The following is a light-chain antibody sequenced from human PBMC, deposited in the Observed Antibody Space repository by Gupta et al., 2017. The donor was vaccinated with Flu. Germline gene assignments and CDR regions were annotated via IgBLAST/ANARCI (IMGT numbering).Light chain of an antibody. J-gene: IGLJ3*02. CDR3: QVWDTSSEHRV. V-gene: IGLV3-21*02. CDR2: DDS. Sequence: SYVLTQSPSVSVAPGQTAKITCGGNDIRSKMVHWYQQKPGRAPLLVVNDDSDRPSGVPERFSGSNSGNTATLTITKVEAGDEADYYCQVWDTSSEHRVFGGGTQLTVL. CDR1: DIRSKM.